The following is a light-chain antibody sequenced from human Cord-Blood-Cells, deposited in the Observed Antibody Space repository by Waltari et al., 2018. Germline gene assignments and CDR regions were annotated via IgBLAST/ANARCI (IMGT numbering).Light chain of an antibody. V-gene: IGLV2-14*01. J-gene: IGLJ3*02. CDR1: SSDVGGYNC. CDR2: DVS. CDR3: SSYTSSSTWV. Sequence: QSALTQPASVSGSPGQSITISCTGTSSDVGGYNCVSWYQQHPGKAPKLMIYDVSKRPSGVSNRFSGSKSGNTASLTISGLQAEDEADYYCSSYTSSSTWVFGGGTKLTVL.